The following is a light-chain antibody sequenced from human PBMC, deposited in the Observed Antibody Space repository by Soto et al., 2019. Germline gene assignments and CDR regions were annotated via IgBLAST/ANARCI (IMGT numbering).Light chain of an antibody. Sequence: DIQMTQSPSTLSASVGDRVTITCRASQSISSWLAWYQQKPGKAPKVLIYKASNLQSGVPARFSGSGSGTDFTLSSSSLHPDRFATYYCQQCNSYPPTFAQATTVAIK. CDR2: KAS. J-gene: IGKJ1*01. V-gene: IGKV1-5*03. CDR1: QSISSW. CDR3: QQCNSYPPT.